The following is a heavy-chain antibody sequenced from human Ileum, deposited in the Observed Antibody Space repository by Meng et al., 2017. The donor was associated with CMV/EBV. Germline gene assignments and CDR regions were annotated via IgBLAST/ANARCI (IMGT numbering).Heavy chain of an antibody. CDR3: VRMDWGSGLSDH. Sequence: EVQLVESGGGLVQPGVSLRLSCAVSGFTVRDNYMTWVRQTPGKGVEWVSFIYNDGRTYYVDSVKGRFTISRDNFKNTFYLQMNSLRVEDTALYFCVRMDWGSGLSDHGCPGTMVTVSS. V-gene: IGHV3-66*01. CDR2: IYNDGRT. CDR1: GFTVRDNY. D-gene: IGHD3/OR15-3a*01. J-gene: IGHJ4*02.